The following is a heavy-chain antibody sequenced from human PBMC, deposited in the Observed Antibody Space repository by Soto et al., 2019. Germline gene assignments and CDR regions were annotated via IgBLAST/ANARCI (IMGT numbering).Heavy chain of an antibody. V-gene: IGHV4-4*02. J-gene: IGHJ4*02. Sequence: SETLSLTCAVSGGSISSGDWWSWVRQPPGERLEWIGEIFHDGTTNYNPSLNSRVTISVDKSKNQFSLKLSSVTAADTAVYYCARTHYCDHDCFSFDYWGQGTLVTVSS. CDR1: GGSISSGDW. D-gene: IGHD2-21*02. CDR2: IFHDGTT. CDR3: ARTHYCDHDCFSFDY.